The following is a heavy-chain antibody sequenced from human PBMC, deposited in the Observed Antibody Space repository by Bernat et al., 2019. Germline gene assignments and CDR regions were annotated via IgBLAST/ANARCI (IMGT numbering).Heavy chain of an antibody. D-gene: IGHD3-3*01. CDR2: ISSRGSTK. CDR3: ARATYYDFWSGYSHCWFDP. V-gene: IGHV3-48*03. J-gene: IGHJ5*02. Sequence: EVQLVESGGGLVQPGGSLRLSCAASGFTFSSYEMNWVRQAPGKGLEWVSYISSRGSTKYYEDSVKGRFTISRDNAKNSLYLQMNSLRAEDTAVYYCARATYYDFWSGYSHCWFDPWGQGTLVTVSS. CDR1: GFTFSSYE.